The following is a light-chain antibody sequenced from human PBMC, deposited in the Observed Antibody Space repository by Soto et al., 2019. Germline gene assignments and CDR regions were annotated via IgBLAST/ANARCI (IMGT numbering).Light chain of an antibody. CDR1: QSSSSY. V-gene: IGKV1-39*01. CDR3: QKSYSTPRA. CDR2: AES. J-gene: IGKJ3*01. Sequence: DIQMTQSPSSLSASVGDRVTITCRARQSSSSYLNWYQQKPGKAPKLLIYAESSLQSGAPSRFSGSGSGTDFTLTIISLQPEDFSTYFCQKSYSTPRAFGPGTKVDIK.